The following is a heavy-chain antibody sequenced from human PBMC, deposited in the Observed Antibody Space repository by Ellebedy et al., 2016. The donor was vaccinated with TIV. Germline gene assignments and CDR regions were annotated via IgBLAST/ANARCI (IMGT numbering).Heavy chain of an antibody. D-gene: IGHD4-17*01. CDR2: IYYSGNT. J-gene: IGHJ5*02. V-gene: IGHV4-34*01. CDR3: ARHDYGDYSGWFDP. CDR1: GGSFSGYY. Sequence: SETLSLTCGVYGGSFSGYYWSWVRQPPGKGLEWIGSIYYSGNTYYNPSLKSRVTISVDTSKNQFSLKLTSVTAADTAVYYCARHDYGDYSGWFDPWGQGTLVTVSS.